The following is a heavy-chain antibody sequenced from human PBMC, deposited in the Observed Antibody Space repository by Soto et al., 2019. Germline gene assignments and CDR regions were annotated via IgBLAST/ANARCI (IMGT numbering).Heavy chain of an antibody. CDR1: GGSISSHY. CDR3: ARRRSTPTFFDV. D-gene: IGHD1-26*01. Sequence: SETLSLTCTVSGGSISSHYWSWVRRSPGKGLEWIGYIYYSGSTNYNPSLKSRVTISVDTSKNQFSLKLSSVTAADTAVYYCARRRSTPTFFDVWGQGTMVTVSS. V-gene: IGHV4-59*11. CDR2: IYYSGST. J-gene: IGHJ3*01.